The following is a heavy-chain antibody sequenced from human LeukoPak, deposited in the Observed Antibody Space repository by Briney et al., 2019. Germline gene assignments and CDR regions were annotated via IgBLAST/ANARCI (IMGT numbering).Heavy chain of an antibody. Sequence: SVKVSCKASGYTFTSYGISWVRQAPGQGLEWMGWISAYNGNTNYAQKLQGRVTMTTDTSTSTAYMELRSLRSDDTAVYYCARDKEWYYYDSSGYYPFDYWGQGTLVTVSS. D-gene: IGHD3-22*01. CDR2: ISAYNGNT. CDR1: GYTFTSYG. V-gene: IGHV1-18*01. J-gene: IGHJ4*02. CDR3: ARDKEWYYYDSSGYYPFDY.